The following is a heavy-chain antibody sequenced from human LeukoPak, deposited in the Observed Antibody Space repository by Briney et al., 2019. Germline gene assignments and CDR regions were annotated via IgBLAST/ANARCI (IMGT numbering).Heavy chain of an antibody. CDR3: ARQFAL. J-gene: IGHJ5*02. CDR2: IYDSGWT. CDR1: GGSVNNYF. Sequence: SETLSLTCTVSGGSVNNYFWTWIRQPPGKGLEWIGNIYDSGWTNYDPSLKSRVTISLDMSNNQISLKLSSVTAADTAVYYCARQFALWGQGTQVTVSS. V-gene: IGHV4-59*08.